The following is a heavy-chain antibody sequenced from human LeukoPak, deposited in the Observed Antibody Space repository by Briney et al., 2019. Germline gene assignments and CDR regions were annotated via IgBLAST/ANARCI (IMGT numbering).Heavy chain of an antibody. J-gene: IGHJ4*02. Sequence: PGGSLRLSCAASGFTFSSYEMNWVRPAPGKGLEWVSYISSSGSNIYYADSVKGRFTISRDNAKNSVYLQKNSLRAEDTAVYYCARSWLAVAGPEYWGQGTLVTVSS. D-gene: IGHD6-19*01. CDR2: ISSSGSNI. V-gene: IGHV3-48*03. CDR1: GFTFSSYE. CDR3: ARSWLAVAGPEY.